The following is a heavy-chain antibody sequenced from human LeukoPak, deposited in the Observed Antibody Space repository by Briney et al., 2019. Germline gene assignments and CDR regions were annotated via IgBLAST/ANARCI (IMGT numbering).Heavy chain of an antibody. V-gene: IGHV4-34*01. Sequence: SETLSLTCAVYGGSFSGYYWSWIRQPPRKGLECIGEINHSGSSNYNSSLQRRVTIAVDTSKNQFSLKLSSVSAADTAVYYCARGVSMVTRFPVGYWGQGTLVTVSS. J-gene: IGHJ4*02. CDR3: ARGVSMVTRFPVGY. D-gene: IGHD5-18*01. CDR1: GGSFSGYY. CDR2: INHSGSS.